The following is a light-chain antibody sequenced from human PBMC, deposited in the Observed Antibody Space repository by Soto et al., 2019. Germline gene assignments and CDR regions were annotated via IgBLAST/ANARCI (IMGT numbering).Light chain of an antibody. V-gene: IGLV2-14*01. CDR2: DVS. CDR1: SSDVAGYNY. CDR3: SSYTSRSVV. Sequence: QSALTQPASVSGSAGQSITISCTATSSDVAGYNYVSWYQQHPGKAPKLIISDVSNRPSGVSNRFSGSKSGNTASLTISGLHAEDEADYYCSSYTSRSVVFGGGTKLTVL. J-gene: IGLJ2*01.